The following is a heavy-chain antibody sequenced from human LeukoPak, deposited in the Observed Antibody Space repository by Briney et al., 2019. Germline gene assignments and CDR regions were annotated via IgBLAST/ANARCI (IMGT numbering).Heavy chain of an antibody. J-gene: IGHJ6*03. Sequence: AGGSLRLSCAASGFDLSNVWRHWVRQVPGKGPVWVSRISAEGRPATYADSVKGRLNISRAKTKNTLYMQMNSLRAEDTAVYYCARDGQRPLSATRQEFYAFYMDVWGKGTAVTVS. CDR3: ARDGQRPLSATRQEFYAFYMDV. CDR1: GFDLSNVW. D-gene: IGHD2-2*01. CDR2: ISAEGRPA. V-gene: IGHV3-74*01.